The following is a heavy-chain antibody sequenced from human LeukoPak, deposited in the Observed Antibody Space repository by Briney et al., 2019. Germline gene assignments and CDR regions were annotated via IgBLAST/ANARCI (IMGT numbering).Heavy chain of an antibody. V-gene: IGHV3-7*03. J-gene: IGHJ4*02. CDR2: IKQDGSEK. CDR1: GFTFSSYW. Sequence: GGSLRLSCEASGFTFSSYWMSWVRQAPGKGREWVANIKQDGSEKYYVDSVKGRFTISRDNAKNSLYLQMNSLRAEDTAVYYCARGPPRAPYFWSGYYENYFDYWGQGTLVTVSS. D-gene: IGHD3-3*01. CDR3: ARGPPRAPYFWSGYYENYFDY.